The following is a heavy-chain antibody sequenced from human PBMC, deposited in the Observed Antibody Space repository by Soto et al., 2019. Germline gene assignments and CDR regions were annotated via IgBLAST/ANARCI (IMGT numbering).Heavy chain of an antibody. CDR1: GGSFSGYY. J-gene: IGHJ6*02. CDR3: ARDLRSCSSTSCYTDGMDV. CDR2: INHSGST. V-gene: IGHV4-34*01. D-gene: IGHD2-2*02. Sequence: QVQLQQWGAGLLKPSETLSLTCAVYGGSFSGYYWSWIRQPPGKGLEWIGEINHSGSTNYNPSLTSRVTISVDTSKNQFSLKLSSVPAADTAVYYCARDLRSCSSTSCYTDGMDVWGQGTTVTVSS.